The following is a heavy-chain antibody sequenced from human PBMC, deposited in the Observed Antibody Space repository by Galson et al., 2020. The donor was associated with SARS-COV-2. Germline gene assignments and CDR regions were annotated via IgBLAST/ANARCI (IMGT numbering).Heavy chain of an antibody. Sequence: GESLKISCAASGFTFSSYGMHWVRQAPGKGLEWVAVISYDGSNKYYADSVKGRFTISRDNSKNTLYLQMNSLRAEDTAVYYCAKESILTPPQHWGQGTLVTVSS. D-gene: IGHD3-9*01. CDR1: GFTFSSYG. J-gene: IGHJ1*01. CDR2: ISYDGSNK. CDR3: AKESILTPPQH. V-gene: IGHV3-30*18.